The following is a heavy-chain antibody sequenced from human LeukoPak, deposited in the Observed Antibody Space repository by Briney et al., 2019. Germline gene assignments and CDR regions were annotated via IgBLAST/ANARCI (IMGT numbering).Heavy chain of an antibody. Sequence: PGGSLRLSCAASGFTFTSHDMHWVRQAPGKGLEWVSSTTSKSEIHIADSVRGRFTISRDNAKNFLYLQMNSLRVEDTAIYYCVKARLTLGGSDCWGQGTQVTVSS. CDR1: GFTFTSHD. V-gene: IGHV3-21*06. J-gene: IGHJ4*02. D-gene: IGHD2-15*01. CDR3: VKARLTLGGSDC. CDR2: TTSKSEI.